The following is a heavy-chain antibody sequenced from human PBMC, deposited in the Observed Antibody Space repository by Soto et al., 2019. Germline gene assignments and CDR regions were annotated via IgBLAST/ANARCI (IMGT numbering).Heavy chain of an antibody. D-gene: IGHD3-3*01. Sequence: AGGSLRLSCAASGFTFSSYSMNWVRQAPGKGLEWVSSISSSSSYIYYADSVKGRFTISRDNAKNSLYLQMNSLRAEDTAVYYCARAVDFWRGCYFDYWGQGTLVTVSS. CDR3: ARAVDFWRGCYFDY. CDR1: GFTFSSYS. J-gene: IGHJ4*02. V-gene: IGHV3-21*01. CDR2: ISSSSSYI.